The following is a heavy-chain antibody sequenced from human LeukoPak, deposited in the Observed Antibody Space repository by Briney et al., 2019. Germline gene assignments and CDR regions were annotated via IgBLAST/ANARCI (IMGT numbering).Heavy chain of an antibody. V-gene: IGHV4-39*07. J-gene: IGHJ4*02. CDR3: ARDIRLGAYSYGGFDY. D-gene: IGHD5-18*01. CDR1: GGSISSSSYY. CDR2: IYYSGST. Sequence: PSETLSLTCTVSGGSISSSSYYWGWIRQPPGKGLEWIGSIYYSGSTYYNPSLKSRVTISVDTSKNQFSLKLSSVTAADTAVYYCARDIRLGAYSYGGFDYWGQGTLVTVSS.